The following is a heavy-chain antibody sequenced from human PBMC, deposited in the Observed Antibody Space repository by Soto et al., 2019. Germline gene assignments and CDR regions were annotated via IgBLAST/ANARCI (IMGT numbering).Heavy chain of an antibody. CDR3: ARDTQRSDNYNFDY. CDR2: ISSSGSSDV. D-gene: IGHD4-4*01. J-gene: IGHJ4*02. V-gene: IGHV3-11*01. CDR1: GITLSDYH. Sequence: PGGSLRLSCAASGITLSDYHMSWIRQAPGKGLEWIAYISSSGSSDVYYADSVKGRFAMSRDSARNSLDVEMNSLRAEDTAVYYCARDTQRSDNYNFDYWGQGIQVTVSS.